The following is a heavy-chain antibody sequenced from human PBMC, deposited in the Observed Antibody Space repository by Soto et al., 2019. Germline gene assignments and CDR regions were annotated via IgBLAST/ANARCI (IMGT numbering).Heavy chain of an antibody. V-gene: IGHV5-51*01. J-gene: IGHJ4*02. Sequence: GESLTISCKVSGYNFAGYWIAWVRQMHGKGLELMGIIYPSDSDTRYRPSFQGRVTISADKSISSAYLQWSSLRASDTAMYYCARGGVSTRTFDYWGQGTPVTVSS. CDR2: IYPSDSDT. CDR1: GYNFAGYW. CDR3: ARGGVSTRTFDY. D-gene: IGHD3-3*01.